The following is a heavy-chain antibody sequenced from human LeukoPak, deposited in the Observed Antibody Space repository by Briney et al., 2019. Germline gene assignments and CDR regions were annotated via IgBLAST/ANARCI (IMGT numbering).Heavy chain of an antibody. Sequence: GGSLRLSCEASGFTFSSNYMSWVRQAPGRGLEWVSVIYSGGSTYYADSVKGRFTISRDNSKNTLYLQMNSLRAEDTAVYYCARESSPGYYYYGMDVWGQGTTVTVSS. CDR1: GFTFSSNY. D-gene: IGHD6-6*01. CDR2: IYSGGST. V-gene: IGHV3-53*01. J-gene: IGHJ6*02. CDR3: ARESSPGYYYYGMDV.